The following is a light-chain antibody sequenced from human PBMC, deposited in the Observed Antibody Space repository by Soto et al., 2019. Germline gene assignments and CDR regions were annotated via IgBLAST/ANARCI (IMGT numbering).Light chain of an antibody. CDR1: QSVSSSY. CDR2: CVF. J-gene: IGKJ1*01. Sequence: EIVLTQSPGTLSLSPGERATLSCRASQSVSSSYLASYQQKPGQAPRLLIYCVFSRATGIPDRFSGRGSGTAFTLLSTRLEPEDFVVYECQEYCCSTTWTCGQGTKVEIK. V-gene: IGKV3-20*01. CDR3: QEYCCSTTWT.